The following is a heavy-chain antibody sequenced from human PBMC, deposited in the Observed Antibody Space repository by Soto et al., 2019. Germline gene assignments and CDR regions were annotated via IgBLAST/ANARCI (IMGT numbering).Heavy chain of an antibody. V-gene: IGHV5-51*01. J-gene: IGHJ5*02. CDR1: GYTFATYW. Sequence: PXESLTISCKGSGYTFATYWIGLVRQTPGKGLEWMGIIYPGDSDTRYSPSFQGQVTISADRSISTIYLQWSSLKASDTAIYYCAGRLRHVEIPGPWYDPWGQGTLVTVSS. CDR3: AGRLRHVEIPGPWYDP. D-gene: IGHD2-2*01. CDR2: IYPGDSDT.